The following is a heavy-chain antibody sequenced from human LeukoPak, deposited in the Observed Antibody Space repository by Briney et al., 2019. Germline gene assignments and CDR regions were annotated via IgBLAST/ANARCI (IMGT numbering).Heavy chain of an antibody. CDR2: ISPADSDT. Sequence: GESLKISCKGFGYSFSSYWIGWARQMPGKGLEWMGIISPADSDTTYSPSFQGQVSISVDKSISTAYLQWSSLKASDTAMYYCARTPPRYCSGGSCYSGLDYWGQGTLVTVSS. D-gene: IGHD2-15*01. CDR1: GYSFSSYW. V-gene: IGHV5-51*01. J-gene: IGHJ4*02. CDR3: ARTPPRYCSGGSCYSGLDY.